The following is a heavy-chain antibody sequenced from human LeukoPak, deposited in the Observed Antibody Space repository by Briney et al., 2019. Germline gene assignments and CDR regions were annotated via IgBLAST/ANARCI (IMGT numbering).Heavy chain of an antibody. CDR2: ISANGGST. J-gene: IGHJ4*02. V-gene: IGHV3-23*01. CDR1: GFTFSSSV. CDR3: AKDLRGSGD. D-gene: IGHD6-25*01. Sequence: PGGSLRFSCAASGFTFSSSVMIWVRQAPGKGLEWVSGISANGGSTYYADSVKGRFTISRDTSKNTLYLQMNSLRAEDTALYYCAKDLRGSGDWGQGTLVTVSS.